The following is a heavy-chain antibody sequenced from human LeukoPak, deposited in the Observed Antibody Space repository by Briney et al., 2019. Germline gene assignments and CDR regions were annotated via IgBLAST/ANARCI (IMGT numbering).Heavy chain of an antibody. CDR2: IIPIFGTA. Sequence: GASVKVSCKASGGTFSSYAISWVRQAPGHGLEWMGGIIPIFGTANYAQKFQGRVTITADESTSTAYVELSSLRSEDTAVYYCATGYSSSWYEADWYFDLWGRGTLVTVSS. J-gene: IGHJ2*01. V-gene: IGHV1-69*13. CDR3: ATGYSSSWYEADWYFDL. CDR1: GGTFSSYA. D-gene: IGHD6-13*01.